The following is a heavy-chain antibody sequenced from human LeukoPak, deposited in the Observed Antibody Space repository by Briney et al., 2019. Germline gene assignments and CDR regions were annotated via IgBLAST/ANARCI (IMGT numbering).Heavy chain of an antibody. CDR3: ARHLQKGGDSGYDWDYYYYGMDV. V-gene: IGHV1-18*01. J-gene: IGHJ6*02. D-gene: IGHD5-12*01. CDR1: GYTFTNYG. CDR2: INPNSGGT. Sequence: GASVKVSCKASGYTFTNYGISWVRQTPGQGLEWMGWINPNSGGTNYAQKFQGRVTITADESTSTAYMELSSLRSEDTAVYYCARHLQKGGDSGYDWDYYYYGMDVWGQGTTVTVSS.